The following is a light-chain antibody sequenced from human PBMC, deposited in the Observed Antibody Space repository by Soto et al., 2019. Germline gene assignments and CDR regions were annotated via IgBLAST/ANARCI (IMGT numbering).Light chain of an antibody. CDR1: QSVGSN. V-gene: IGKV3-15*01. J-gene: IGKJ1*01. CDR3: KQYNNWPPDRT. CDR2: GAS. Sequence: EIVMTQSPATLSVSPGERATLSCRASQSVGSNLAWYQQKPGQDPRLLIYGASTRATGIPARFRGSWSGTEFTLTISSLQSEDFAIYFCKQYNNWPPDRTFGQGTKVEIK.